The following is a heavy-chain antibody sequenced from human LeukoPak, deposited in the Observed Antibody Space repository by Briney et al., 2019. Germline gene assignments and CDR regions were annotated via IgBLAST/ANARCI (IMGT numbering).Heavy chain of an antibody. D-gene: IGHD6-19*01. CDR2: INHSGSA. CDR3: ARDHPTVAGKAGVFDY. V-gene: IGHV4-34*01. CDR1: GGSFSGYY. Sequence: PSETLSLTCAVYGGSFSGYYWSWIRQPPGKGLEWIGEINHSGSANYNPSLKSRVTISVDTSKNQFSLKLSSGTAADTAVYYCARDHPTVAGKAGVFDYWGQGTLVTVSS. J-gene: IGHJ4*02.